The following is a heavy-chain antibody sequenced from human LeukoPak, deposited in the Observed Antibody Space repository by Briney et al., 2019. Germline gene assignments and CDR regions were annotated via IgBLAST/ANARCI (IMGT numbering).Heavy chain of an antibody. CDR2: IRPDGSEK. CDR1: GFSLSKYW. Sequence: GGSLRLSCAASGFSLSKYWMNWVRQAPGKGLEWVASIRPDGSEKYSVGSLRGRFTISRDDARNSLYLQMNSLRAEDTAVYYCAEGGYWGQGTLVTVSS. CDR3: AEGGY. J-gene: IGHJ4*02. V-gene: IGHV3-7*01.